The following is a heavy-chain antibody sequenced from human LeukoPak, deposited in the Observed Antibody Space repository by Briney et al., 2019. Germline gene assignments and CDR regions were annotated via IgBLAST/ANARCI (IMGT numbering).Heavy chain of an antibody. D-gene: IGHD5-12*01. J-gene: IGHJ4*02. CDR1: GFTISSSY. V-gene: IGHV3-66*02. CDR3: ARYSGYDRRLDY. Sequence: GGSLRLSCAASGFTISSSYMIWVRQAPGKGLEGVSVIYSGGSTYYADSVTGRFTISRDNSKNTLYLQMNSLRAEDTAVYYCARYSGYDRRLDYWGQGTLVTVSS. CDR2: IYSGGST.